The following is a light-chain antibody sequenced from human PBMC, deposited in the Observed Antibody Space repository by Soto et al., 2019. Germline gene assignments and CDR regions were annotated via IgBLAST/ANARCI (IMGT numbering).Light chain of an antibody. J-gene: IGKJ4*01. CDR1: QSVSSY. Sequence: EIVLTQSPATLSLSPGERATLSCRASQSVSSYLAWYQQKPGQAPRLLIYTASNRATGIPARFSGSGSGTDFTLTISSLEPEDFAVYCCQQRSNWPLTFGGGTKVEIK. CDR3: QQRSNWPLT. CDR2: TAS. V-gene: IGKV3-11*01.